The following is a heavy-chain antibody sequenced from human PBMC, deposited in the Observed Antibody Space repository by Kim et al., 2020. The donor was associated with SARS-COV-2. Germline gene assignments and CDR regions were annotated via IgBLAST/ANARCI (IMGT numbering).Heavy chain of an antibody. Sequence: NPSHKSRVTIPVDKSKNQFSLKRSSVTAADTAVYYCARMSPPSGSYYFDYWGQGTLVTVSS. V-gene: IGHV4-4*02. J-gene: IGHJ4*02. D-gene: IGHD1-26*01. CDR3: ARMSPPSGSYYFDY.